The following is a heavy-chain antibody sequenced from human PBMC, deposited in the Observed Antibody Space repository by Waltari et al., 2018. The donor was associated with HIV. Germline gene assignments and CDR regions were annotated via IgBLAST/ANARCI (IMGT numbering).Heavy chain of an antibody. CDR2: INPPATIL. Sequence: EAPLLESGGDFVPPEGSLILCCTASGFIFSDFYMLGVRQGPGKWLVWVSRINPPATILDYADSVKGRFTISRDDAKRTVYLHMDSLTVEDTAVYYCVRTAYCGRDCHYYCDFWGQGTLVTVSS. J-gene: IGHJ4*02. CDR1: GFIFSDFY. D-gene: IGHD2-21*02. CDR3: VRTAYCGRDCHYYCDF. V-gene: IGHV3-74*01.